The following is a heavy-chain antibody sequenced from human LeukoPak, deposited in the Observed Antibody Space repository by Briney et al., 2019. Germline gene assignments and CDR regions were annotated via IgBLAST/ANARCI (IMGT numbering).Heavy chain of an antibody. J-gene: IGHJ4*02. V-gene: IGHV4-59*08. Sequence: SATLSLTCTVSGASISSYYWSWIRQPPGKGLEWIGYIYYSGSTNYNPSLKSRVTISVDTSKNQFSLKLSSVTAADTAVYYCARLYCSSTSCFDYWGQGTLVTVSS. CDR2: IYYSGST. D-gene: IGHD2-2*01. CDR1: GASISSYY. CDR3: ARLYCSSTSCFDY.